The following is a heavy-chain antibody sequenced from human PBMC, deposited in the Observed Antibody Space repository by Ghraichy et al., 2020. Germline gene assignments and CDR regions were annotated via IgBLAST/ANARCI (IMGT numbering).Heavy chain of an antibody. CDR3: AREASSGWYLSYDY. J-gene: IGHJ4*02. CDR1: GGSISSYY. Sequence: SETLSLTCTVSGGSISSYYWSWIRQPPGKGLEWIGYIYYSGSTNYNPSLKSRVTISVDTSKNQFSLKLSSVTAADTAVYYCAREASSGWYLSYDYWGQGTLVTVSS. V-gene: IGHV4-59*01. CDR2: IYYSGST. D-gene: IGHD6-19*01.